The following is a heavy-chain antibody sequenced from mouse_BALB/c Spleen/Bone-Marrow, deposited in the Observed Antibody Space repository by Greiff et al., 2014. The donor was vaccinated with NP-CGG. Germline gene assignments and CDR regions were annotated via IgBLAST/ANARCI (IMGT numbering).Heavy chain of an antibody. Sequence: VQLQQSGPELVKPGASVKISCKASGYAFSSSRMNWVKQRPGQGLEWIGRIYPGDGDTNYNGKFKGKATLTADKSSSTAYMQLSSLTSVDSAVYFGARHAYGNSYWYFDVWGAGTTVTVSS. CDR2: IYPGDGDT. CDR3: ARHAYGNSYWYFDV. V-gene: IGHV1-82*01. J-gene: IGHJ1*01. CDR1: GYAFSSSR. D-gene: IGHD2-1*01.